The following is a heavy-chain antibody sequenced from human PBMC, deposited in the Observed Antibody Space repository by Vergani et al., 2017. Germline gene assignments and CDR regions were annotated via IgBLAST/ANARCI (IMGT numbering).Heavy chain of an antibody. CDR2: IYSGGST. J-gene: IGHJ6*02. CDR3: ARDRVDIVATTTYYYYYYGMDV. Sequence: EVDLVESGGGLAQPGGSLPLSCAASGFTVSSNYMSWVRQAPGKGLEWVSVIYSGGSTDYADSVKGRFTISRHNSKNTLYLQMNSLRAEDTAVYYCARDRVDIVATTTYYYYYYGMDVWGQGTTVTVSS. V-gene: IGHV3-53*04. D-gene: IGHD5-12*01. CDR1: GFTVSSNY.